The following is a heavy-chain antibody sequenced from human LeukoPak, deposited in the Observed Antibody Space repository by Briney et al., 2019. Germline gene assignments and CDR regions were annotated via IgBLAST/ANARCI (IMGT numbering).Heavy chain of an antibody. V-gene: IGHV4-4*09. D-gene: IGHD3-3*01. CDR3: ARLTKRYYDFWSGYFNYYFDY. Sequence: SETLSLTCTVSGGSISRYYWSWIRQPPGKGLEWIGYIYTSGSTNYNPSLKSRVTISVDTSKNQFSLKLSSVTAADTAVYYCARLTKRYYDFWSGYFNYYFDYWGQGTLVTVSS. CDR1: GGSISRYY. CDR2: IYTSGST. J-gene: IGHJ4*02.